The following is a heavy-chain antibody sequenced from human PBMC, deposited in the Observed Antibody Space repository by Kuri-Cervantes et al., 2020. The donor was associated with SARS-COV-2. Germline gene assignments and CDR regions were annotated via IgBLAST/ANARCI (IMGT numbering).Heavy chain of an antibody. V-gene: IGHV3-21*04. J-gene: IGHJ1*01. D-gene: IGHD2-15*01. CDR1: GFTFSSYS. CDR3: AKDPPLLRYFQH. CDR2: ISSSSSYI. Sequence: GGSLRLSCAASGFTFSSYSMNWVRQAPGKGLEWVSSISSSSSYIYYADSVKGRFTISRDNAKNSLYLQMNSLRAEDTAVYYCAKDPPLLRYFQHWGQGTLVTVSS.